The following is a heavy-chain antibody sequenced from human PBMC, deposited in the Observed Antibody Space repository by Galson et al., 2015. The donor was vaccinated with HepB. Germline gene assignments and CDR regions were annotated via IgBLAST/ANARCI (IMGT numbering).Heavy chain of an antibody. J-gene: IGHJ4*02. Sequence: SLRLSCAASGFTFSSYSMNWVRQAPGKGLEWVSSISSSSSYIYYADSVKGRFTISRDNAKNSLYLQMNSLRAEDTAVYYCASADCGGDCYSFYWGQGTLVTVSS. CDR1: GFTFSSYS. CDR2: ISSSSSYI. CDR3: ASADCGGDCYSFY. D-gene: IGHD2-21*02. V-gene: IGHV3-21*01.